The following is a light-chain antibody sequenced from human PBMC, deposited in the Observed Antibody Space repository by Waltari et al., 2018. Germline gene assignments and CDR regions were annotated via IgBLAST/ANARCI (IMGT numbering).Light chain of an antibody. CDR1: QTICTY. CDR3: QQSYTDIFT. J-gene: IGKJ3*01. V-gene: IGKV1-39*01. Sequence: DIQMTQSPSSLSASLGDRVTITCRASQTICTYLLLYRQKPRKAPNLLIYAASKLQTGFPSRFSGSGSGTDFTLTISGLQPEDFATYCCQQSYTDIFTFGPGTKVDIK. CDR2: AAS.